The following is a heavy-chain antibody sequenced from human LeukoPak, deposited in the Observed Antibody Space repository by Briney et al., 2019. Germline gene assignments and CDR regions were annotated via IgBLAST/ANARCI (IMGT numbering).Heavy chain of an antibody. CDR3: TRGGIAAQRRDVFDI. J-gene: IGHJ3*02. Sequence: GGSLRLSCAASGFTFSSYAFHWVRQAPGKGLEWVAVISYDGTNKCYADSVKGRFTISRDNSKNTLYLQMNSLRAEDTAVYYCTRGGIAAQRRDVFDIWGQGTMVTVSS. V-gene: IGHV3-30*04. CDR2: ISYDGTNK. CDR1: GFTFSSYA. D-gene: IGHD6-13*01.